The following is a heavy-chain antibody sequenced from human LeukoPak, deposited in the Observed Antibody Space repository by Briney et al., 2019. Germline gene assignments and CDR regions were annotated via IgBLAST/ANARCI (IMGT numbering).Heavy chain of an antibody. D-gene: IGHD1-14*01. V-gene: IGHV3-23*01. Sequence: PGGSLRLSCAASGFTFSDYAMSWVRQAPGTGLEWVSTISGSGGTTYYADPVKGRFTISRDNSKNTPYLQMNSLRPEDTAVYYCAKLHNLNCDYWGLGTLATVSS. CDR1: GFTFSDYA. CDR3: AKLHNLNCDY. J-gene: IGHJ4*02. CDR2: ISGSGGTT.